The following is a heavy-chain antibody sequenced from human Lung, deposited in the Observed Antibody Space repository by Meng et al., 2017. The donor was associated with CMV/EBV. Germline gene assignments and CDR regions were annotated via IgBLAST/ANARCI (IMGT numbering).Heavy chain of an antibody. V-gene: IGHV4-34*01. Sequence: GSLRLXCAVYGGSFSGYYWSWIRQPPGKGLEWIGEINHSGSTNYNPSLRSRVTISVDTSKNQFSLKLSSVTAADTAVYYCARGAWNYVGVFDYWGQGTLVPFSS. CDR1: GGSFSGYY. J-gene: IGHJ4*02. D-gene: IGHD1-7*01. CDR2: INHSGST. CDR3: ARGAWNYVGVFDY.